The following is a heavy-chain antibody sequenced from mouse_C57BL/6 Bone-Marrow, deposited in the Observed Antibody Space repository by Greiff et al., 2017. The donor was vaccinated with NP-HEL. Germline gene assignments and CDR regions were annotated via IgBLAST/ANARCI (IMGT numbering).Heavy chain of an antibody. Sequence: QVQLQESGAELVRPGASVKLSCKASGYTFTDYYINWVKQRPGQGLEWIARIYPGSGNPYYNEKFKGKATLTAEKASSTAYMQLSSLTSEDSAVYFCARSWFLDYWGQGTTLTVSS. V-gene: IGHV1-76*01. CDR1: GYTFTDYY. CDR3: ARSWFLDY. CDR2: IYPGSGNP. D-gene: IGHD2-2*01. J-gene: IGHJ2*01.